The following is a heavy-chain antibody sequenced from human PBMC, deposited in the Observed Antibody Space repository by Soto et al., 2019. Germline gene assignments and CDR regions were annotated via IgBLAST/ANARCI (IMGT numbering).Heavy chain of an antibody. CDR2: IYYSGST. J-gene: IGHJ5*02. V-gene: IGHV4-31*03. Sequence: SETLSLTCTVSGGSISSGGYYWSWIRQHPGKGLEWIGYIYYSGSTYYNPSLKSRVTISVDTSKNQFSLKLSSVTAADTAVYYCAGYDSSGSSKTWGQGTLVTVSS. CDR1: GGSISSGGYY. D-gene: IGHD3-22*01. CDR3: AGYDSSGSSKT.